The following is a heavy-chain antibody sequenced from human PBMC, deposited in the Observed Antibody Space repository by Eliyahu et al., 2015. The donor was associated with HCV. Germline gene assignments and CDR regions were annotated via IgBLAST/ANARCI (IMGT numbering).Heavy chain of an antibody. CDR1: GDSISSGSSY. D-gene: IGHD3-3*01. V-gene: IGHV4-61*02. CDR2: IYPSEGT. Sequence: QVQLQESGPGLVKPSQTLSLTCTVSGDSISSGSSYWCWIRQPAGKGLEWIGRIYPSEGTTYNPSLKSRVTISMDTPKNQFSLKLSSVTAADTAVYYCARLRKGLTRGGDSWGQGTLVIVSS. J-gene: IGHJ4*02. CDR3: ARLRKGLTRGGDS.